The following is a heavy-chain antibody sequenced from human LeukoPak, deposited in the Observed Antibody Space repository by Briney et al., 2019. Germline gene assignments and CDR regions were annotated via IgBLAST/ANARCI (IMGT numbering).Heavy chain of an antibody. CDR3: ARDPLGGSRLVLFDYYYYMDV. CDR1: GYTFTGYY. J-gene: IGHJ6*03. Sequence: GASVKASCKASGYTFTGYYMHWVRQAPGQGLEWMGWINPNSGGTNYAQKFQGRVTMTRDTSISTAYMELSRLRSDDTAVYYCARDPLGGSRLVLFDYYYYMDVWGKGTTVTVSS. CDR2: INPNSGGT. V-gene: IGHV1-2*02. D-gene: IGHD6-6*01.